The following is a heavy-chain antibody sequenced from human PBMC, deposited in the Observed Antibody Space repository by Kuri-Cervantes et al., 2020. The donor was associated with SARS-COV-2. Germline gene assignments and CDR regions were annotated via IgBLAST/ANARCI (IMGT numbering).Heavy chain of an antibody. CDR2: ISYSGSYS. J-gene: IGHJ5*02. V-gene: IGHV3-11*06. Sequence: GESLNIYCEASGFTFSDYYMSWNRQAPGKGLEWIAYISYSGSYSQSADSVEGRFTVSRDNAKNSLYLQMNSLRVEDTALYYCERDLARMTTSSWWGLDTWGQGTLVTVSS. D-gene: IGHD4-11*01. CDR3: ERDLARMTTSSWWGLDT. CDR1: GFTFSDYY.